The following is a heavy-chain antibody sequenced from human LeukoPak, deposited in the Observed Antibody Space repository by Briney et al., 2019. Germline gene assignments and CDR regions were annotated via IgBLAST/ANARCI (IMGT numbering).Heavy chain of an antibody. CDR2: ISGSGGVT. CDR1: GFTFSSYA. CDR3: AKVPQIDY. J-gene: IGHJ4*02. V-gene: IGHV3-23*01. Sequence: PGGSLRLSCAASGFTFSSYAMTWVRQAPGKGLEWVSGISGSGGVTFYADSVKGRFTISRDNSKNTLYLQMTSLRVEDTALYYCAKVPQIDYWGQGTLVTVSS.